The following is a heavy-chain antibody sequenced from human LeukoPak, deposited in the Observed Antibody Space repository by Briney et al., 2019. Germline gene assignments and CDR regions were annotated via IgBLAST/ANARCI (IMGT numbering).Heavy chain of an antibody. Sequence: GGSLRLSCAASGFTFSSYAMSWVRQAPGKGLEWVSAISGSGGSTYYADSVKGRFTISRDNAKNSLYLQMNSLRAEDTAVYYCARGSVVVPAAMEYYYYGMDVWGQGTTVTVSS. V-gene: IGHV3-23*01. CDR1: GFTFSSYA. D-gene: IGHD2-2*01. CDR3: ARGSVVVPAAMEYYYYGMDV. CDR2: ISGSGGST. J-gene: IGHJ6*02.